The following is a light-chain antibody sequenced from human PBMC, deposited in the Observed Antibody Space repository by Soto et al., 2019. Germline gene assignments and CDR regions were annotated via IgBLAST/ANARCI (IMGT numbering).Light chain of an antibody. V-gene: IGLV3-1*01. J-gene: IGLJ2*01. CDR3: QAWDSSTAI. CDR2: QNN. CDR1: KLGDKY. Sequence: SYELTQPPSVSVSPGQTASITCSGDKLGDKYVCWYQQKPGQSPVLVIYQNNKRPSGIPERFSGSNSGNTATLTISGTQAMDEADYYCQAWDSSTAIFGGGTQLTVL.